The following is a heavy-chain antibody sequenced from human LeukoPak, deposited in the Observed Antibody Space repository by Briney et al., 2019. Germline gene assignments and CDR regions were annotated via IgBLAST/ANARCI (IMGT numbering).Heavy chain of an antibody. CDR2: VSHDGGNK. Sequence: GGSLRLSCAASGFTFSSYGMHWVRQAPGKGLEWVAAVSHDGGNKHSADSVKGRFTISKDNAKNTLSLQMNSLRAEDTAVYYCAKDLTPEDYYFDYWGQGTLVIVSS. D-gene: IGHD4-17*01. CDR3: AKDLTPEDYYFDY. V-gene: IGHV3-30*18. J-gene: IGHJ4*02. CDR1: GFTFSSYG.